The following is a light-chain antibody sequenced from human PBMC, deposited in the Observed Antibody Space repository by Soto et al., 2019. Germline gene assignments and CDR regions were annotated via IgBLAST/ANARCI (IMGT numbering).Light chain of an antibody. Sequence: DLQMTQSPSSVSASIGDRVTITCRASQGISSWLAWYQHKPGEAPKLLIYAASSLHSGVPSRFSGSGSGTDFTLTISSLQPEDCATYYCQQANSFPRTFGQGTKVDIK. J-gene: IGKJ1*01. CDR1: QGISSW. CDR3: QQANSFPRT. V-gene: IGKV1D-12*01. CDR2: AAS.